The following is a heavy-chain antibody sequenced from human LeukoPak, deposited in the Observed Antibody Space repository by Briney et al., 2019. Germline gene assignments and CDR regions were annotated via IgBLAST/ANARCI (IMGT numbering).Heavy chain of an antibody. CDR2: IRYDGSNK. CDR1: GFTFSSYG. J-gene: IGHJ4*02. V-gene: IGHV3-30*02. Sequence: GGSLRLSCAASGFTFSSYGMHWVRQAPGKGLEWVAFIRYDGSNKYYADSVKGRFTISRDSSKNTLYLQMNSLRADDTAVYYCAKDRVPGYCSSTSCYTFFYWGQGTLVTVSS. CDR3: AKDRVPGYCSSTSCYTFFY. D-gene: IGHD2-2*02.